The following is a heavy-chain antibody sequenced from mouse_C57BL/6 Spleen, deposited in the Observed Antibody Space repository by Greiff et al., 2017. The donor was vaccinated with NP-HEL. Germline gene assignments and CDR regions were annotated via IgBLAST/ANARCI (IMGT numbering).Heavy chain of an antibody. D-gene: IGHD3-3*01. CDR3: APLSWDRENYAMDY. V-gene: IGHV1-64*01. CDR1: GYTFTSYW. Sequence: QVQLQQSGAELVKPGASVKLSCKASGYTFTSYWMHWVKQRPGQGLEWIGMIHPNSGSTNYNEKFKSKATLTVDKSSSTAYMQLSSLTSEDSAVYYCAPLSWDRENYAMDYWGQGTSVTVSS. J-gene: IGHJ4*01. CDR2: IHPNSGST.